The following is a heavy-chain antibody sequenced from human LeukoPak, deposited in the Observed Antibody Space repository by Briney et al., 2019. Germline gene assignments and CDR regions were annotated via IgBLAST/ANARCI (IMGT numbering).Heavy chain of an antibody. Sequence: SETLSLTCTVSVGSISSYYWSWIRQPAEKGLEWIGRIYTSGSTNYNPSLKSRVTISVDTSKNQFSLKLSSVTAADTAVYYCARAPMVRGVIPYFDYGGQGTLVTVS. V-gene: IGHV4-4*07. D-gene: IGHD3-10*01. CDR2: IYTSGST. CDR3: ARAPMVRGVIPYFDY. CDR1: VGSISSYY. J-gene: IGHJ4*02.